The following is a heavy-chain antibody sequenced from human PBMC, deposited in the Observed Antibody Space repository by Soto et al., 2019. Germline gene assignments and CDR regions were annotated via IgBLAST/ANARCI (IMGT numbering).Heavy chain of an antibody. V-gene: IGHV3-15*07. Sequence: GGSLRLSCAAYGFTFDSAWMSWVRQAPGKGLEWVGRLKGKSVGGTTDYAAPVTGRFTISSDDSKNTLYLQMNSLKIEDTAVYYCATELGYSSGQNDNWGQGTLVTVS. J-gene: IGHJ4*02. CDR3: ATELGYSSGQNDN. D-gene: IGHD6-19*01. CDR2: LKGKSVGGTT. CDR1: GFTFDSAW.